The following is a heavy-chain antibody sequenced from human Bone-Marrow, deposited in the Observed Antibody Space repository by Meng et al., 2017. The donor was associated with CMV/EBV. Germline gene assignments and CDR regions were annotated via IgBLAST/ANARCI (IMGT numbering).Heavy chain of an antibody. CDR2: IIPILGIV. CDR3: ARDDSVAVKNWFDP. J-gene: IGHJ5*02. D-gene: IGHD4-11*01. Sequence: SVKVSCKASGGTFSSYTISWVRQAPGQGLEWMGRIIPILGIVDHAQKFQGRVTITADKSTSIVYMELSSLRSDDTAVYYCARDDSVAVKNWFDPWGQGTLVTVSS. CDR1: GGTFSSYT. V-gene: IGHV1-69*02.